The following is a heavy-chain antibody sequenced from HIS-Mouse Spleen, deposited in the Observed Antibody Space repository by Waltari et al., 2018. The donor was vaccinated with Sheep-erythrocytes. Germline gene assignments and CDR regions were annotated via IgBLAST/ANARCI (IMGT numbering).Heavy chain of an antibody. CDR2: INRRSSYI. V-gene: IGHV3-21*01. CDR1: GFTFSSYS. Sequence: EVQLVESGGGLVKPGGSLRLSCAASGFTFSSYSMNWVRQVPGKGLGGVSSINRRSSYIYYADSVKGRFTISRDNAKNSLYLQMNSLRAEDTAVYYCARVASGATFDYWGQGTLVTVSS. D-gene: IGHD1-26*01. CDR3: ARVASGATFDY. J-gene: IGHJ4*02.